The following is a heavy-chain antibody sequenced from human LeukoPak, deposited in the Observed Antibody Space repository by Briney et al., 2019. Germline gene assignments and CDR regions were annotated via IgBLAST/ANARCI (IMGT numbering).Heavy chain of an antibody. CDR2: ISYDGSNK. CDR3: AKQIYSNYEVDWFDP. V-gene: IGHV3-30*18. CDR1: GFTFSSYG. J-gene: IGHJ5*02. Sequence: GGTLRLSCAASGFTFSSYGMHWVRQAPGKGLEWVAVISYDGSNKYYADSVKGRFTISRDNSKNTLYLQMNSLRAEDTAVYYCAKQIYSNYEVDWFDPWGQGTLVTVSS. D-gene: IGHD4-11*01.